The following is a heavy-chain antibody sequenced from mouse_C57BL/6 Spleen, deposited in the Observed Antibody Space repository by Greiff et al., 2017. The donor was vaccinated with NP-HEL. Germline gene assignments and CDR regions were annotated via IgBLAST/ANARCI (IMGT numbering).Heavy chain of an antibody. CDR2: INPSTGGT. Sequence: EVQLQESGPELVKPGASVKISCKASGYSFTGYYMNWVKQSPEKSLEWIGEINPSTGGTTYNQKFKAKATLTVDKSSSTAYMQLKSLTSEDSAVYYCARSSYYYGSSYNWDGVYYAMDYWGQGTSVTVSS. CDR1: GYSFTGYY. D-gene: IGHD1-1*01. V-gene: IGHV1-42*01. J-gene: IGHJ4*01. CDR3: ARSSYYYGSSYNWDGVYYAMDY.